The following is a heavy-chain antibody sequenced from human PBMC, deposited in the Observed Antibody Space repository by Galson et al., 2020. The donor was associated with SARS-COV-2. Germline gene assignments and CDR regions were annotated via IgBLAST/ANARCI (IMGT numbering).Heavy chain of an antibody. CDR2: IYPSDSDT. Sequence: GESLKISCQGSGYSFTSYWIGWVRQKPGKGLEWMGIIYPSDSDTRYSPSFQGQVTILADKSIDTAYLQWSSLKSSDTAMYYCARLPYGDLDAFDMWGQGTMVTVSS. V-gene: IGHV5-51*01. D-gene: IGHD4-17*01. CDR1: GYSFTSYW. CDR3: ARLPYGDLDAFDM. J-gene: IGHJ3*02.